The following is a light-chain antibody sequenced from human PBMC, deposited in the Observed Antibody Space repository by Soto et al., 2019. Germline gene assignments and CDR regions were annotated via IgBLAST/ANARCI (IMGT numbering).Light chain of an antibody. CDR1: QSVNGRY. Sequence: DIVLTQSPGTLSLSPGERVTLSCRASQSVNGRYLGWYQQKPGQAPRLLIYGASIRATDIPNRISGSGSGTEFTLTISSLQSEDFAVYYCQQYNNRPWTFGQGTKVEI. CDR2: GAS. V-gene: IGKV3-15*01. CDR3: QQYNNRPWT. J-gene: IGKJ1*01.